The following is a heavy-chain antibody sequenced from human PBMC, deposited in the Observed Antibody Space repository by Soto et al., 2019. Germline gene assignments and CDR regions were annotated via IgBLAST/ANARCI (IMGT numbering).Heavy chain of an antibody. J-gene: IGHJ5*02. CDR2: IYHSGST. Sequence: PSETLSLTCAVSGGSISNGGYSWSWIRQPPGKGLEWIGYIYHSGSTHYNPSLKSRVTISVDKSKNQFSLKVTSVTAADTAVYYCARFDYGDSRNWFDPWGQGTLVTVS. D-gene: IGHD4-17*01. CDR1: GGSISNGGYS. V-gene: IGHV4-30-2*01. CDR3: ARFDYGDSRNWFDP.